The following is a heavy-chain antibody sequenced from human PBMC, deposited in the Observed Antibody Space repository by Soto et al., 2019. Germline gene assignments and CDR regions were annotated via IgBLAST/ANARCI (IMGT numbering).Heavy chain of an antibody. J-gene: IGHJ4*02. Sequence: EVQLVESGGGLVQPGGSLRLSCAASGFTFSSYSMNWVRQAPGKGLEWVSYISSSSSTIYYADSVKGRFTISRDNAKNRLYRKTNSLRAEDTDVYYSARAPRAYDYVWGSYRYNEKGAFDYWGQGTLVTVST. V-gene: IGHV3-48*01. CDR2: ISSSSSTI. CDR1: GFTFSSYS. CDR3: ARAPRAYDYVWGSYRYNEKGAFDY. D-gene: IGHD3-16*01.